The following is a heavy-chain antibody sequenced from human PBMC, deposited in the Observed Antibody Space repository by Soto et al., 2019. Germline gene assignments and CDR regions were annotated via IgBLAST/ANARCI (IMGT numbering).Heavy chain of an antibody. CDR3: AKDYYGDYLRGYFDL. CDR1: GFTFDDYA. Sequence: EVQLVESGGGLVQPGRSLRLSCAASGFTFDDYAMHWVRQAPGKGLEWVSGISWNSGSIGYADSVKGRFTISRDNAKNSLYLQMNSLRAEDTALYYCAKDYYGDYLRGYFDLWGRGTLVTDSS. D-gene: IGHD4-17*01. CDR2: ISWNSGSI. J-gene: IGHJ2*01. V-gene: IGHV3-9*01.